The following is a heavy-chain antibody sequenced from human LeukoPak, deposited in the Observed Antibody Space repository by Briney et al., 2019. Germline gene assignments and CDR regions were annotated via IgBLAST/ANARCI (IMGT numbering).Heavy chain of an antibody. J-gene: IGHJ3*02. CDR3: AKDRYSSSWYRSLYAFDI. V-gene: IGHV3-30*18. CDR2: ISYDGSNK. Sequence: PGGSLRLSCAASGFTFSSYGMHWVRQAPGKGLEWVAVISYDGSNKYYADSVKGRFTISRDNSKNTLYLQMNSLRAEDTAVYYCAKDRYSSSWYRSLYAFDIWGQGTMVTVSS. D-gene: IGHD6-13*01. CDR1: GFTFSSYG.